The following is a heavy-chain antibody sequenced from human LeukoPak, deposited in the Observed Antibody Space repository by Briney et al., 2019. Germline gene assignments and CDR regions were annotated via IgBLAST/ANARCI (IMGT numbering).Heavy chain of an antibody. CDR1: GFTVSSNY. CDR3: AKDRGLLFRYFDY. D-gene: IGHD2/OR15-2a*01. CDR2: ISGSGGST. J-gene: IGHJ4*02. Sequence: GGSLRLSCAASGFTVSSNYMSWVRQAPGKGLEWVSAISGSGGSTYYADSVKGRFTIPRDNSKNTLYLQMNSLRAEDTAVYYCAKDRGLLFRYFDYWGQGTLVTVSS. V-gene: IGHV3-23*01.